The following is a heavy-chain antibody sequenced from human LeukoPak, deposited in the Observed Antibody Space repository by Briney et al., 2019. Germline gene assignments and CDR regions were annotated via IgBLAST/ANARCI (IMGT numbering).Heavy chain of an antibody. Sequence: PGGSLRLSCAASGFTFSGSTVHWVRQASGKGLDWVGHIRTKANSYATAYAASVKGRFTISRDDSKNTAYLQMNSLKTEDTAVYYCTRHWERITMVRGVPPDYGMDVWGQGTTVTVSS. CDR2: IRTKANSYAT. J-gene: IGHJ6*02. CDR3: TRHWERITMVRGVPPDYGMDV. D-gene: IGHD3-10*01. CDR1: GFTFSGST. V-gene: IGHV3-73*01.